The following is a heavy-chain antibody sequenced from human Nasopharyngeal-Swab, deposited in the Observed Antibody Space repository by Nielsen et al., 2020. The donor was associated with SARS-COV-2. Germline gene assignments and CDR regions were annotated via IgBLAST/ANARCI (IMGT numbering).Heavy chain of an antibody. CDR3: ARAWGSPLFDY. Sequence: SETLSLTCTVSGGSTSSGDYYWSWIRQPPGKGLEWIGYIYYSGSTYYNPSLKSRVTISVDTSKNQFSLKLSSVTAADTAVYYCARAWGSPLFDYWGQGTLVTVSS. D-gene: IGHD7-27*01. CDR2: IYYSGST. V-gene: IGHV4-30-4*01. J-gene: IGHJ4*02. CDR1: GGSTSSGDYY.